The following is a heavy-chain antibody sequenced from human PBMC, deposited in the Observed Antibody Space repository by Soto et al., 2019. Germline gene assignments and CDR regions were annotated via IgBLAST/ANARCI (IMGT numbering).Heavy chain of an antibody. Sequence: PSETLSLTCTVSGGSISSGDYYWSWIRQPPGKGLEWIGYIYYSGSTYYNPSLKSRVTISVDTSKNQFSLKLSSVTAADTAVYYCAREGAAEVRQIEGTYYYGMDVWGQGTTVTV. V-gene: IGHV4-30-4*01. CDR2: IYYSGST. D-gene: IGHD1-1*01. CDR3: AREGAAEVRQIEGTYYYGMDV. CDR1: GGSISSGDYY. J-gene: IGHJ6*02.